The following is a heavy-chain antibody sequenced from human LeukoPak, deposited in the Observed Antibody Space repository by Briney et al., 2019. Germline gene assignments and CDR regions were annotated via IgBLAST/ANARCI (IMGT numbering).Heavy chain of an antibody. D-gene: IGHD3-22*01. J-gene: IGHJ4*02. Sequence: SETLSLTCTVSGGSISSYYWSWIRQPPGKGLEWIGYIYYSGSTNYNPSLKSRVTISVDTSKNQFSLKLSSVTAADTAVYYCARRNEHYYDSSGYSYYFDYWGQGTLVTVSS. CDR3: ARRNEHYYDSSGYSYYFDY. CDR2: IYYSGST. CDR1: GGSISSYY. V-gene: IGHV4-59*12.